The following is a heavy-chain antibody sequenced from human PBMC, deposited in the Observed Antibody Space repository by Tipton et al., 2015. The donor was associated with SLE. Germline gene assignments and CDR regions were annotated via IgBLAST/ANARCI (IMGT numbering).Heavy chain of an antibody. CDR2: IYYSGST. Sequence: TLSLTCTVSGGSISSYYWSWIRQPPGKGLEWIGYIYYSGSTNYNPSLKSRVTISVDTSKNQFSLKLGSVTAADTAVYYCARRAAGNFDYWGQGTLVTVSS. CDR3: ARRAAGNFDY. J-gene: IGHJ4*02. D-gene: IGHD6-13*01. V-gene: IGHV4-59*08. CDR1: GGSISSYY.